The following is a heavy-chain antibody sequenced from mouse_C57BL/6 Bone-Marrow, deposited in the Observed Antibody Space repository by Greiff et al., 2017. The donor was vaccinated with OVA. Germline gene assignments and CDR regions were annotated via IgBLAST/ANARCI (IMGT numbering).Heavy chain of an antibody. V-gene: IGHV1-64*01. Sequence: QVQLKQPGAELVKPGASVKLSCKASGYTFTSYWMHWVKQRPGQGLEWIGMIHPNSGSTNYNEKFKSKATLTVDKSSSTAYMQLSSLTSEDSAVYYCARFLRGDYAMDYWGQGTSVTVSS. CDR3: ARFLRGDYAMDY. J-gene: IGHJ4*01. CDR1: GYTFTSYW. CDR2: IHPNSGST.